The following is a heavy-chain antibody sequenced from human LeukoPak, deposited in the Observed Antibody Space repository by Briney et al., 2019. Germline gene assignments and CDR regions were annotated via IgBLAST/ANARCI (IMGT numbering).Heavy chain of an antibody. J-gene: IGHJ4*02. CDR1: GFIFSRYE. Sequence: GGSLRLTCAASGFIFSRYEMNWVRQAPGKGLEWVSYISTRGGTIYYADSVKGRFTISRDNAKNSLYLQMNSLRAEDTAVYYCARDSYYGGTQDYWGQGTLVTVSS. CDR2: ISTRGGTI. D-gene: IGHD4-23*01. V-gene: IGHV3-48*03. CDR3: ARDSYYGGTQDY.